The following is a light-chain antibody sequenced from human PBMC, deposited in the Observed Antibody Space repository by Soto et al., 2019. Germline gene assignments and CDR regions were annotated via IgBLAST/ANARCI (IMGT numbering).Light chain of an antibody. CDR2: DVS. J-gene: IGLJ1*01. CDR3: CSSAGSYTFV. CDR1: SSDVGGSNH. Sequence: QSVLAQPRSVSGCPGQSVTISCTGTSSDVGGSNHVSWYQHHPGKAPKLMIYDVSKWPSGVPDRFSGSKSGNTASLTISGLQAEDEADYYCCSSAGSYTFVFGTGTKVTVL. V-gene: IGLV2-11*01.